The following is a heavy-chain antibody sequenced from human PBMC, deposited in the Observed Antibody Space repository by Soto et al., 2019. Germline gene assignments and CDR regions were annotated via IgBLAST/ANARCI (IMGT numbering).Heavy chain of an antibody. Sequence: GGSLRLSCAASGFTFSSYAMSWVRQAPGKGLEWVSAISGSGGSTYYADSVKGRFTISRDNSKNTLYLQMNSLRAEDTAVYYCAKDGIGYCISTSCYSVDYWGKGTLVTVSS. V-gene: IGHV3-23*01. CDR1: GFTFSSYA. CDR2: ISGSGGST. J-gene: IGHJ4*02. D-gene: IGHD2-2*01. CDR3: AKDGIGYCISTSCYSVDY.